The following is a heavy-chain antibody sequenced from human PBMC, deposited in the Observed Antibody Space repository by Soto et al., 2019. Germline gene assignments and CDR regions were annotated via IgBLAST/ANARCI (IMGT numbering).Heavy chain of an antibody. V-gene: IGHV4-39*01. CDR2: IYYSGSA. J-gene: IGHJ3*02. CDR1: GGSISTSVYY. CDR3: ARQGSRAFDI. Sequence: QLQLQESGPGLVEPSETLSLTCTVSGGSISTSVYYWGWIRQPPGRGLEWMANIYYSGSAYYNPSLKSRVSTSVDTSKNKFSLKLRSVTAADTAVYYCARQGSRAFDIWGQGTMVTVSS. D-gene: IGHD2-15*01.